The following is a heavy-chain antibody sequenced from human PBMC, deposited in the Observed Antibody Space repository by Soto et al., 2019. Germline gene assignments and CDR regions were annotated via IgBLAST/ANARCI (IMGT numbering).Heavy chain of an antibody. D-gene: IGHD2-2*01. Sequence: PSETLSLICAVSGGSISSGGYSWSWIRQPPGKGLEWIGYIYHSGSTYYNPSLKSRVNISVDRSKNQFSLKLSSVTAADTAVYYCARVPDRWGQGTLVTVSS. V-gene: IGHV4-30-2*01. J-gene: IGHJ5*02. CDR2: IYHSGST. CDR3: ARVPDR. CDR1: GGSISSGGYS.